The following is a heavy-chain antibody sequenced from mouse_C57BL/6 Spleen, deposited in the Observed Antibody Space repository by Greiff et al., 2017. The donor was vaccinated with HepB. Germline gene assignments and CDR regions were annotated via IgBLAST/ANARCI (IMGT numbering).Heavy chain of an antibody. J-gene: IGHJ1*03. D-gene: IGHD1-1*01. V-gene: IGHV1-18*01. CDR2: INPNNGGT. CDR1: GYTFTDYN. CDR3: ARKTTVWYFDV. Sequence: VQLKQSGPELVKPGASVKIPCKASGYTFTDYNMDWVKQSHGKSLEWIGDINPNNGGTIYNQKFKGKATLTVDKSSSTAYMALRSLTSEDTAVYYCARKTTVWYFDVWGTGTTVTVSS.